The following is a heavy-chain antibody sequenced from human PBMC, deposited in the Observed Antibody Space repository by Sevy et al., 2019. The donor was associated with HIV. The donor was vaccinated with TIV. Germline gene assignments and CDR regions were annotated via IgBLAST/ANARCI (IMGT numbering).Heavy chain of an antibody. V-gene: IGHV5-51*01. D-gene: IGHD3-22*01. J-gene: IGHJ4*02. CDR1: GYSFTSHW. Sequence: GESLKISCKGSGYSFTSHWIGWVRHMPGKGLEWMGIIYPDDSDTRYSPSFQGQVTFSADKSLSTAYLLWSSLKASDTAMYYCATSRSGYFDSSGYYIYWGQGTLVTVSS. CDR2: IYPDDSDT. CDR3: ATSRSGYFDSSGYYIY.